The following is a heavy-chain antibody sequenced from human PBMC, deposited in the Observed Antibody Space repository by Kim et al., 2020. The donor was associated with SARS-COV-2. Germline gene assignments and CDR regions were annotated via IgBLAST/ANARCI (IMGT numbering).Heavy chain of an antibody. J-gene: IGHJ4*02. D-gene: IGHD3-3*01. CDR1: GFTFSSYW. V-gene: IGHV3-7*01. CDR3: ARERPGYYDFWSGYFSNDY. CDR2: INQDGSEK. Sequence: GGSLRLSCAASGFTFSSYWMSWVRQAPGKGLEWVANINQDGSEKYYLDSVKGRFTISRDNAKNSLYLQMNSLRVEDTAVYYCARERPGYYDFWSGYFSNDYWGQGTLVTVSS.